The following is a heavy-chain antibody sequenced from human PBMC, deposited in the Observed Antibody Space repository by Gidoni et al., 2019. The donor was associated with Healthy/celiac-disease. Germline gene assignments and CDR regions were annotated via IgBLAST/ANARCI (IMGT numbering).Heavy chain of an antibody. CDR1: GFTFSSYG. CDR2: KSYDGRNK. J-gene: IGHJ6*02. D-gene: IGHD3-22*01. Sequence: QVQLVESGGGVVQPGRSLRLSCAASGFTFSSYGMHWVRQAPGKGLEWVAVKSYDGRNKYYADSVKGRFTISRDNSKNTLYLQMNSLRAEDTAVYYCAKTYYYDSSGYYYLPYYYGMDVWGQGTTVTVSS. CDR3: AKTYYYDSSGYYYLPYYYGMDV. V-gene: IGHV3-30*18.